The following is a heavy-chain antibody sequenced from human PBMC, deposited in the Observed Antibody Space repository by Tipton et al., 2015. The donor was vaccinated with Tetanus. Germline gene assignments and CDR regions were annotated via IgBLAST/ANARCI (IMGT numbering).Heavy chain of an antibody. Sequence: LRLSCTVSGGSISSYYWSWIRQPAGKGLEWIGHIYTSGSTNYNPSLKSRVTMSVDTSKNQSSLKLSSVTAADTAVYYCASHYGSGSDDAFDIWGQGTMVTVSS. CDR2: IYTSGST. CDR3: ASHYGSGSDDAFDI. V-gene: IGHV4-4*07. D-gene: IGHD3-10*01. CDR1: GGSISSYY. J-gene: IGHJ3*02.